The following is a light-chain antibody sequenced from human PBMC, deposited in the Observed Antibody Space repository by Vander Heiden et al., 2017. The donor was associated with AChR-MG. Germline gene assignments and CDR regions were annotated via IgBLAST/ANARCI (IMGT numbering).Light chain of an antibody. CDR1: SSDIGSYTL. Sequence: QSALPQPASVSGSPGQSITISCTGTSSDIGSYTLVSWYQQHPGKAPKLMIFEVSVRPSGVSNRFSGSRSANTASLTISGLQAEDEADYYCCSYAGARYVFGTGTKGTVL. CDR2: EVS. J-gene: IGLJ1*01. CDR3: CSYAGARYV. V-gene: IGLV2-23*02.